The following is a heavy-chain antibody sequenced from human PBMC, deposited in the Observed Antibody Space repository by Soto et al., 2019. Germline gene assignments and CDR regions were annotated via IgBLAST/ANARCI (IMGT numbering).Heavy chain of an antibody. D-gene: IGHD3-22*01. CDR2: ISNSGNST. CDR3: AKDKGYDSSEGGDY. V-gene: IGHV3-23*01. J-gene: IGHJ4*02. CDR1: GFTFGSYA. Sequence: EVQLLESGGGLVQPGGSLRLSCAASGFTFGSYAMSWVRQAPGKGLEWVSTISNSGNSTYYADSVKGRFTITRDNSQNTQYLQMNRLSAEDTAVYYCAKDKGYDSSEGGDYWGQGTLVTVSS.